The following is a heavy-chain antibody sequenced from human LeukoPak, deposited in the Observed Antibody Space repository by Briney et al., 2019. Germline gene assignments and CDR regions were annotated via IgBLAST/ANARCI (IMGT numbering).Heavy chain of an antibody. CDR2: IHHFGGT. J-gene: IGHJ6*04. V-gene: IGHV4-4*02. Sequence: SGTLSLTCAVSGGSITDNHWWGWVRQPRGKGLEWIGEIHHFGGTNYNPSLKSRVTVSVDKSKNQFSLSLISVTAADTAVYYCASQGAYCLDVWGKGTAVTVSS. D-gene: IGHD2-21*01. CDR3: ASQGAYCLDV. CDR1: GGSITDNHW.